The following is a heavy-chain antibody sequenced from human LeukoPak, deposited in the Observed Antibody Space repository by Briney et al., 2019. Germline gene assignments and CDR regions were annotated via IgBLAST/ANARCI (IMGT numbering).Heavy chain of an antibody. D-gene: IGHD3-22*01. CDR3: ARTSIYYYDSSGYYDY. V-gene: IGHV4-34*01. CDR2: INHSGST. CDR1: GGSFSGYY. Sequence: SETLSLTCAVYGGSFSGYYWSWIRQPPGKGLEWLGEINHSGSTNYNPSLKSRVTISVDTSKNQFSLKLSSVTAADTAVYYCARTSIYYYDSSGYYDYWGQGTLVTVSS. J-gene: IGHJ4*02.